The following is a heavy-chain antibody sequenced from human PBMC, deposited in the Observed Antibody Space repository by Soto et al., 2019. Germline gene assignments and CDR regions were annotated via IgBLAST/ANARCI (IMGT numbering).Heavy chain of an antibody. J-gene: IGHJ6*02. V-gene: IGHV1-46*01. CDR2: INPSGGST. Sequence: QVQLVQSGAEVKKPGASVKVSCKASGYTFTSYYMHWVRQAPGQGLEWMGIINPSGGSTSYAQKLQGRVTMTRDTSTSTVYMELSSLRSEDTAVYYCARDLARIAARLHYYGMDVWGQGTTVTVSS. CDR1: GYTFTSYY. D-gene: IGHD6-6*01. CDR3: ARDLARIAARLHYYGMDV.